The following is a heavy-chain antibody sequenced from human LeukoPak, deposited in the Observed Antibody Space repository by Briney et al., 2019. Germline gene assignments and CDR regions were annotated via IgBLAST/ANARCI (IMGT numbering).Heavy chain of an antibody. D-gene: IGHD3-10*01. CDR2: IYYSGST. V-gene: IGHV4-59*01. CDR1: GGSISSYY. CDR3: ARGSGSFGELSFDY. Sequence: PSETLSLTCTVSGGSISSYYWGWIRQPPGKGLEWIGYIYYSGSTNYNPSLKSRVTISVDTSKNQFSLKLSSVTAADTAVYYCARGSGSFGELSFDYWGQGTLVTVSS. J-gene: IGHJ4*02.